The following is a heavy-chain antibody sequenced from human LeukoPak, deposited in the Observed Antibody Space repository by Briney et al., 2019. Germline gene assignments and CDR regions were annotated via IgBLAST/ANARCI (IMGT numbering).Heavy chain of an antibody. CDR2: INWNGGGT. D-gene: IGHD6-6*01. V-gene: IGHV3-20*04. CDR1: GFTFDDYG. CDR3: ARVGSSSSEDY. J-gene: IGHJ4*02. Sequence: GGSLRLSCAASGFTFDDYGMSWVRQAPGKGLEWVSGINWNGGGTGYADSVKGRFTISRDNPKNSLYLQMNSLRAEDTAVYYCARVGSSSSEDYWGQGTLVTVSS.